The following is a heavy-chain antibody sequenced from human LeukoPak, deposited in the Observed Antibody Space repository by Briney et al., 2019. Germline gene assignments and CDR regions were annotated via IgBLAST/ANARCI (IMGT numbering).Heavy chain of an antibody. CDR1: GFTFISYA. V-gene: IGHV3-23*01. D-gene: IGHD4-17*01. CDR2: ISGSGGST. J-gene: IGHJ4*02. Sequence: GGSLRLSCAASGFTFISYAMSWVRHGPGKGLECVSPISGSGGSTYYADAVKGRFTISRDNSKNTLYLQMNSLRAEDTAVYYCAKAATTVTLVSVDYWGQGTLVTVSS. CDR3: AKAATTVTLVSVDY.